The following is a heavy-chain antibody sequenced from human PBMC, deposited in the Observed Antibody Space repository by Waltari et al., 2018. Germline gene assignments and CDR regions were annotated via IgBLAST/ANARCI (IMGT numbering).Heavy chain of an antibody. CDR3: ARNYDTNGRYRITYWSFDL. CDR1: GGSVASLY. Sequence: QVHLQESGPGLVKPSEILSLSCTVSGGSVASLYWSWLRRSPGRGLVWIGFVYYTGRTDYNPASRSRGTISMDTSRSQFSLRLTSVTDADTAVYYCARNYDTNGRYRITYWSFDLWGPGTLVSVSS. D-gene: IGHD3-22*01. V-gene: IGHV4-59*02. CDR2: VYYTGRT. J-gene: IGHJ2*01.